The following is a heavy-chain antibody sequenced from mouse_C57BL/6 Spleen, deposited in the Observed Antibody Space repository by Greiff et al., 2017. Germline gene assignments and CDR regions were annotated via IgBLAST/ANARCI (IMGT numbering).Heavy chain of an antibody. J-gene: IGHJ2*01. V-gene: IGHV5-16*01. Sequence: EVMLVESEGGLVQPGSSMKLSCTASGFTFSDYYMAWVRQVPEKGLEWVANINYDGSSTYYLDSLKSRFIISRDNAKNILYLQMSSLKSEDTATYYCARGYYDYYCDYWGQGTTLTGSS. CDR2: INYDGSST. CDR1: GFTFSDYY. CDR3: ARGYYDYYCDY. D-gene: IGHD2-4*01.